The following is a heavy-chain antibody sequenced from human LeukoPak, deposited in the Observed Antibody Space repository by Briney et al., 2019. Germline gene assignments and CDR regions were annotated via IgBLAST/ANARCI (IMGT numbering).Heavy chain of an antibody. D-gene: IGHD4-17*01. CDR1: GFTFSNAW. J-gene: IGHJ4*02. CDR2: IKSKTDGGTT. Sequence: GGSLRFSCAASGFTFSNAWMSWVRQAPGKGLEWVGRIKSKTDGGTTDYAAPVKGRFTISRDDSKNTLYLQMNSLKTEDTAVYYCTTGPTVTTDPTDDYWGQGTLVTVSS. V-gene: IGHV3-15*01. CDR3: TTGPTVTTDPTDDY.